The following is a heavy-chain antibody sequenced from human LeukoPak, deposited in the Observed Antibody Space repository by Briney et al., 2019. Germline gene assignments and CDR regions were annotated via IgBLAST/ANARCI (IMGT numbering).Heavy chain of an antibody. CDR2: FVPEDGET. D-gene: IGHD3-10*01. J-gene: IGHJ4*02. CDR3: ATLPRGHLFDS. Sequence: ASVKVSCKLSGDTLTELSMHWVRQSPGKGLEWMGGFVPEDGETIYAQKFQGRDTMTEDTSTDTAYMELSSLRSDDTAVYFCATLPRGHLFDSWGQGTLVTASS. CDR1: GDTLTELS. V-gene: IGHV1-24*01.